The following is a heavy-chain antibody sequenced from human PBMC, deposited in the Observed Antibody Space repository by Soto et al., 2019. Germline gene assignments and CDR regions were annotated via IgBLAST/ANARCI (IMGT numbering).Heavy chain of an antibody. J-gene: IGHJ4*02. V-gene: IGHV4-39*01. CDR1: GGSISSSRYY. CDR3: ARLVGSSGWSFDY. Sequence: PSETLSLTCTVSGGSISSSRYYWGWIRQSPGKGLEWIGSIYYSGSTYYNPSLKSRVTISVDTSKNQFSLKLSSVTAADTAVYYCARLVGSSGWSFDYWGQGTLVTVSS. D-gene: IGHD6-19*01. CDR2: IYYSGST.